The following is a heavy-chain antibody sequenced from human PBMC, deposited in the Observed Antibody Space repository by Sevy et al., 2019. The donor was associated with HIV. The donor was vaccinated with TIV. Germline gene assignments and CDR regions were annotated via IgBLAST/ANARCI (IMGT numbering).Heavy chain of an antibody. CDR2: IYYTGST. V-gene: IGHV4-59*01. Sequence: SETLSLTCTVSGGSISSYYWSWIRQPPGKGLEWIGYIYYTGSTNYNPSLKSRVTISVDTSKNQFSLKLSSVTDADTAVYYCARDMLGYCSSTSCYAAWYFDHWGQGTLVTVSS. J-gene: IGHJ4*02. CDR3: ARDMLGYCSSTSCYAAWYFDH. CDR1: GGSISSYY. D-gene: IGHD2-2*01.